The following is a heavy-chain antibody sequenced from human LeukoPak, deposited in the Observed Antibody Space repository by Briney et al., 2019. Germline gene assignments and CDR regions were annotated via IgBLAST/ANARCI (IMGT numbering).Heavy chain of an antibody. J-gene: IGHJ4*02. D-gene: IGHD3-22*01. V-gene: IGHV4-59*01. CDR3: ATIDFSSGTCFYFDF. CDR1: GGSTSHYF. CDR2: IHNSGST. Sequence: SETLSLTCTVSGGSTSHYFWNWIRQSPGKGLEWIGFIHNSGSTNYNPSLKSRVTISVDTSKNQFSLKLSSVTAADTAVYFCATIDFSSGTCFYFDFWGQGILVTVSS.